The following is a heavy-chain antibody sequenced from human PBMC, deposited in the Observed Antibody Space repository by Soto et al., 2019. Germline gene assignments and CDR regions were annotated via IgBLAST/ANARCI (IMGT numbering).Heavy chain of an antibody. J-gene: IGHJ6*02. CDR3: GVRYCIVDVCLFCGVFGTDV. Sequence: QVPLVQSGGEVKKPGASVKISCKASGYTFIRFGINWVRQAPGQGPEWMGWISPYTGDTNYAQKFQDRVTITTDTPTRTACMELRSLRSDDPAVYYCGVRYCIVDVCLFCGVFGTDVWGQGTTAIVSS. CDR1: GYTFIRFG. D-gene: IGHD2-15*01. V-gene: IGHV1-18*01. CDR2: ISPYTGDT.